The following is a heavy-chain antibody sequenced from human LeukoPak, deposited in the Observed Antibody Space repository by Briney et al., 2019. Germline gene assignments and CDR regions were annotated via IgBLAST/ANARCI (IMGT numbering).Heavy chain of an antibody. V-gene: IGHV4-59*08. CDR3: ARRESTSLLLWFGESKGPSSFHYFDY. Sequence: SETLSLTCTVSGGSISSYYWSWIRQPPGKGLEWIGYIYYSGSTNYNPSLKSRVTISVDTSKNQFSLRLSSVTAADTAVYYCARRESTSLLLWFGESKGPSSFHYFDYWGQGTLVTVSS. J-gene: IGHJ4*02. CDR2: IYYSGST. D-gene: IGHD3-10*01. CDR1: GGSISSYY.